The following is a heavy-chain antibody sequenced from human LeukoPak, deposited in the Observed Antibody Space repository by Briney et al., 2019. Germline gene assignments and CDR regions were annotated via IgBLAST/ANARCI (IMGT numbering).Heavy chain of an antibody. D-gene: IGHD1-1*01. CDR2: INPNSGGT. Sequence: VASVKVSCKASGYTFTGYYMHWVRQAPGQGLEWMGWINPNSGGTNYAQKFQGRVTMTRDTSISTAYMELSRLRPDDTAVYYCARDTGGTTHYYYYYYMDVWGKGTTVTVSS. CDR1: GYTFTGYY. V-gene: IGHV1-2*02. CDR3: ARDTGGTTHYYYYYYMDV. J-gene: IGHJ6*03.